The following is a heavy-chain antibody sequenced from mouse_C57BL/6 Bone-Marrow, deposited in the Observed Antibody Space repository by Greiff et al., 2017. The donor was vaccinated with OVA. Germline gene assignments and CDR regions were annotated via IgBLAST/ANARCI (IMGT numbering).Heavy chain of an antibody. Sequence: EVKLVESGEGLVKPGGSLKLSCAASGFTFSSYAMSWVRQTPEKRLEWVAYISSGGDYIYYADTVKGRFPISRDNATNTLYLQMSSLKSEDTAMYYCTRGGAWFAYWGQGTLVTVSA. V-gene: IGHV5-9-1*02. CDR1: GFTFSSYA. CDR3: TRGGAWFAY. J-gene: IGHJ3*01. CDR2: ISSGGDYI.